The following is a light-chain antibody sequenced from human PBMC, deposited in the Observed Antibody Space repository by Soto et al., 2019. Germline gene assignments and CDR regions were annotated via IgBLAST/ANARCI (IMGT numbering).Light chain of an antibody. CDR1: QGISSY. CDR2: TAS. J-gene: IGKJ4*01. V-gene: IGKV1-27*01. CDR3: QKYNSVPT. Sequence: DIQMTQSPSSLSTSVGDRVTITCRASQGISSYLAWYQQKPGKVPKLLIYTASTLQSGVHSRFSGSGSGTDFTLTISSLQPEDVATYYCQKYNSVPTFGGGTKVEIK.